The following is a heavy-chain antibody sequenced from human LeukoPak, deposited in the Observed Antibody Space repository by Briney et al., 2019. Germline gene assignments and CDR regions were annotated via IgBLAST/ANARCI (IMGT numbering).Heavy chain of an antibody. Sequence: GESLKISCKGIGYSFTSYWIGWVRQMPGKGMEWMGVIYPGDSRTRYNPSFQGQVTISVDKSINTAYLQWVRLKASDTAMYYCACREFTSSWSYPWGQGTLVTVSP. CDR1: GYSFTSYW. CDR3: ACREFTSSWSYP. V-gene: IGHV5-51*01. D-gene: IGHD6-6*01. J-gene: IGHJ5*02. CDR2: IYPGDSRT.